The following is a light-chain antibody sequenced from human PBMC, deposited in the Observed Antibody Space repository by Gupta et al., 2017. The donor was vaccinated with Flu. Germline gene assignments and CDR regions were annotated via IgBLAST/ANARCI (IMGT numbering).Light chain of an antibody. J-gene: IGLJ2*01. CDR1: SSDVGGYNY. CDR3: SSYTSSSTQ. V-gene: IGLV2-14*04. CDR2: DVS. Sequence: GTSSDVGGYNYVSWYQQHPGKAPKLMIYDVSNRPSGVSNRFSGSKSGNTASLTISGLQAEDEADYYCSSYTSSSTQFGGGTKLTVL.